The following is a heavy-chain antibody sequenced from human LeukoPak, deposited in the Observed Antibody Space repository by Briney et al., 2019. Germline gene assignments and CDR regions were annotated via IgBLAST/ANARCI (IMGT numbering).Heavy chain of an antibody. D-gene: IGHD2-2*01. CDR1: GFTFSSYA. CDR2: ISGSGGST. CDR3: GKAQLAMRGGFDY. V-gene: IGHV3-23*01. Sequence: PGGSLRLSCAASGFTFSSYAMSWVRQAPGKGLEWVSAISGSGGSTYYADSVKGRFTISRDNSKNTLYLQMNSLRAEDTAVYYCGKAQLAMRGGFDYWGQGTLVTVSS. J-gene: IGHJ4*02.